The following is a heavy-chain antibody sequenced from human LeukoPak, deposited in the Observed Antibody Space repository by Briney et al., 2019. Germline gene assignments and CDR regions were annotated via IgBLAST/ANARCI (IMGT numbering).Heavy chain of an antibody. D-gene: IGHD2-2*01. CDR1: GGSISSGSYY. Sequence: SETLSLTCTVSGGSISSGSYYWSWIRQPAGKGLEWIGRIYTSGSTNYNPSLKSRVTISVDTSKNQFSLKLSSVTAADTAVYYCARVGYCSSTSCGFDPWGQGTLVTVSS. J-gene: IGHJ5*02. V-gene: IGHV4-61*02. CDR2: IYTSGST. CDR3: ARVGYCSSTSCGFDP.